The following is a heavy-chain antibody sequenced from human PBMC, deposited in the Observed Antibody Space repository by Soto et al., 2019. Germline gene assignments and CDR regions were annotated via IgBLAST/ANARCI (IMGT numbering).Heavy chain of an antibody. CDR1: GGTFSSYA. Sequence: GASVKVSCKASGGTFSSYAISWVRQAPGQGLEWMGGIIPIFGTANYAQKFQGRVTITADESTSTAYMELSSLRSEDTAVYYCASTYCSSTSCYTDWFDPWGQGTLVTVSS. V-gene: IGHV1-69*13. D-gene: IGHD2-2*02. CDR3: ASTYCSSTSCYTDWFDP. J-gene: IGHJ5*02. CDR2: IIPIFGTA.